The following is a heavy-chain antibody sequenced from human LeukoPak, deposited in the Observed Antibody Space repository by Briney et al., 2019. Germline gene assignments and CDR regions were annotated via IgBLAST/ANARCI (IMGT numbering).Heavy chain of an antibody. CDR2: IYYSGST. CDR3: TTLVEGPIVVVPAAISEVGIDY. V-gene: IGHV4-39*07. J-gene: IGHJ4*02. D-gene: IGHD2-2*02. CDR1: GGSISSSSYY. Sequence: SETLSLTCTVSGGSISSSSYYWGWIRQPPGKGLEWIGSIYYSGSTYYNPSLKSRVTISVDTSKNQFSLKLSSVTAADTAVYYCTTLVEGPIVVVPAAISEVGIDYWGQGTLVTVSS.